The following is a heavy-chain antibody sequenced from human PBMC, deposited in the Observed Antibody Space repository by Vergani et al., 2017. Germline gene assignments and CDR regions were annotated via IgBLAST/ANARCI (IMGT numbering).Heavy chain of an antibody. D-gene: IGHD2-2*01. V-gene: IGHV1-18*01. CDR3: AGVAHCSSTSCLDY. CDR1: GGTFSSYA. J-gene: IGHJ4*02. Sequence: QVQLVQSGAEVKKPGSSVKVSCKASGGTFSSYAISWVRQAPGQGLEWMGRIIAYNGNTNYAQKLQGRVTMTTDTSTSTAYMELSSLRSEDTAVYYCAGVAHCSSTSCLDYWGQGTLVTVSS. CDR2: IIAYNGNT.